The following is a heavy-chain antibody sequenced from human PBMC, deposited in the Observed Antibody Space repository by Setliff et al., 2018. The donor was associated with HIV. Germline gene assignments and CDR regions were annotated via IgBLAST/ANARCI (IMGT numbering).Heavy chain of an antibody. Sequence: KTSETLSLTCTVSGGSISSYYWSWIRQPPGKGLEWIGYIHYSGSTNYNPSHKSRVTISVDTSKNQSSLKLSSVTAADTAVYYCAGDLGDYRGWDAFDIWGQGTMVTVSS. J-gene: IGHJ3*02. D-gene: IGHD4-17*01. CDR1: GGSISSYY. CDR2: IHYSGST. V-gene: IGHV4-59*01. CDR3: AGDLGDYRGWDAFDI.